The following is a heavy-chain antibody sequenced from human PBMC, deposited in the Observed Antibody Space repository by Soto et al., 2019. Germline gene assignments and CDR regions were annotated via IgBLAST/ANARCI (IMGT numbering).Heavy chain of an antibody. CDR2: IDESGSI. CDR1: GGSFSGYY. V-gene: IGHV4-34*01. Sequence: SETLSLTCAVYGGSFSGYYWSRIRQPPGKGLEWIGEIDESGSINNNPSLKSRLTILVHTSKNQISLRLTSLTAADTAVYYCARRKSSGWYYFDYWGQGTPVTVSS. D-gene: IGHD6-19*01. CDR3: ARRKSSGWYYFDY. J-gene: IGHJ4*02.